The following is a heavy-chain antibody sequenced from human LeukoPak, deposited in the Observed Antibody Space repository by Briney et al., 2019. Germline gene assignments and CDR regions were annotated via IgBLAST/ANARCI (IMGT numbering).Heavy chain of an antibody. CDR2: FDPEDGET. CDR3: ATAPAAASTFDY. V-gene: IGHV1-24*01. CDR1: GYTLTELF. D-gene: IGHD6-13*01. J-gene: IGHJ4*02. Sequence: ASVTVSCKVSGYTLTELFMHWVRQAPGKGLEGMGGFDPEDGETIYAQKFQGRVTMTEDTSTDTAYMELSSLRSEDTAVYYCATAPAAASTFDYWGQGTLVTVSS.